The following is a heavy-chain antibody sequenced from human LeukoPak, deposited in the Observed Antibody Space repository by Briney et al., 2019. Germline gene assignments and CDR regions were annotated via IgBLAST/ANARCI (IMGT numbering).Heavy chain of an antibody. V-gene: IGHV3-33*06. CDR2: IWHDGSNK. CDR3: ANNFDY. Sequence: GGSLRLSCAASGFTFSNYGMHWVRQAPGKGLEWVAVIWHDGSNKYYADSVKGRFTISRDNSKNTLYLQMNSLRAEDTAVYYCANNFDYWGQGTLVTLSS. J-gene: IGHJ4*02. CDR1: GFTFSNYG.